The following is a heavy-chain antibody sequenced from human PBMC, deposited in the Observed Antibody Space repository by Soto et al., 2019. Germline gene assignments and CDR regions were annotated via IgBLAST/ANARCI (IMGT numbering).Heavy chain of an antibody. J-gene: IGHJ4*02. CDR1: GYTFSSYP. D-gene: IGHD3-22*01. CDR2: INAGNGDT. Sequence: SVNVSCKASGYTFSSYPMYWGRQAPGQRLEWMGWINAGNGDTKYSQKFQGRVTITRDTSAITAYMELSSLRAEDTAVYYCVRDWTHYDSSGPGDYWGQGTLVTVAS. V-gene: IGHV1-3*01. CDR3: VRDWTHYDSSGPGDY.